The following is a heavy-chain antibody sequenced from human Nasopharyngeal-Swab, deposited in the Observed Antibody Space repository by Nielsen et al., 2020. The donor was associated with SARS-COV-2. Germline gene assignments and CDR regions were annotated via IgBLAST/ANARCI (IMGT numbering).Heavy chain of an antibody. Sequence: ESLKISCPVSGGSINSYYWSWIRQPAGKGLEWIGRIYTSGSTNYNPSLKSRVTMSVDTSKNQFSLKLSSVTAADTAVYYCAKDYSSGWLYNWFDPWGQGTLVTVSS. CDR2: IYTSGST. CDR3: AKDYSSGWLYNWFDP. J-gene: IGHJ5*02. V-gene: IGHV4-4*07. D-gene: IGHD6-19*01. CDR1: GGSINSYY.